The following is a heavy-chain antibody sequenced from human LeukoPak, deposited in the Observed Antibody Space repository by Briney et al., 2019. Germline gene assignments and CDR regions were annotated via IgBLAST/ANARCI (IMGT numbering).Heavy chain of an antibody. V-gene: IGHV3-30*02. CDR2: IRYDGSNK. Sequence: GGSLRLSCAASGFTFSSYGMHWVRQAPGKGLEWVAFIRYDGSNKYYADSVKGRFTISRDNSKNTLYLQMNSLRAEDTAVYYCAKECQRAFPNWFDPWGQGTLVTVSS. CDR3: AKECQRAFPNWFDP. CDR1: GFTFSSYG. D-gene: IGHD6-25*01. J-gene: IGHJ5*02.